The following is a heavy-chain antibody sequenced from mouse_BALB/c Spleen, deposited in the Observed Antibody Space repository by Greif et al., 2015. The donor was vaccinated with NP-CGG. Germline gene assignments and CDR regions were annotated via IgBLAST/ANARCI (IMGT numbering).Heavy chain of an antibody. CDR3: TGQDY. Sequence: EVKLVESGGGLVQPGGSMKLSCVASGFTFSNYWMNWVRQSPEKGLEWVAEIRLKSNNYATHYAESVKGRFTISRDDSKSIVYLQMNNLRAEDTGIYYCTGQDYWGQGTTLTVSS. J-gene: IGHJ2*01. CDR1: GFTFSNYW. D-gene: IGHD3-3*01. CDR2: IRLKSNNYAT. V-gene: IGHV6-6*02.